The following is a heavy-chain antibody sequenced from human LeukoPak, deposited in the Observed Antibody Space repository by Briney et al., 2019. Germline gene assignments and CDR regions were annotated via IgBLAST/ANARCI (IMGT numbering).Heavy chain of an antibody. CDR2: VYHSGSA. Sequence: SETLSLTCAVSGYSISRGSYWGWTRQPPGKGLEWIGSVYHSGSAYYNPSLKSRVTISVDTSKNQFSLKLTSVTAADTAVTYGAVGLHSGQFAFDIWGQETMVTVSS. D-gene: IGHD5-24*01. J-gene: IGHJ3*02. CDR3: AVGLHSGQFAFDI. CDR1: GYSISRGSY. V-gene: IGHV4-38-2*01.